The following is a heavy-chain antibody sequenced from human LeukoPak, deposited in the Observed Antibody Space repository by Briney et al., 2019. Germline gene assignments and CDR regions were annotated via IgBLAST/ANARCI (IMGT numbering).Heavy chain of an antibody. J-gene: IGHJ6*04. D-gene: IGHD6-13*01. Sequence: ASVKVSCKASGGTFSSYAISWVRQAPGQGLEWMGGSIPIFGTAKYAQKFQGRVPITADESTSTAYMELSSLRSEDTAVYYCAPGAGWAAAGNYYYYGMDVWGKGTTVTVSS. CDR1: GGTFSSYA. V-gene: IGHV1-69*13. CDR2: SIPIFGTA. CDR3: APGAGWAAAGNYYYYGMDV.